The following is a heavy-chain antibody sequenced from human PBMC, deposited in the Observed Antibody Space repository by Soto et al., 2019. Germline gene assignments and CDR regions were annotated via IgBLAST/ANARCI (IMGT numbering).Heavy chain of an antibody. Sequence: EVQLVESGGGLVQPGRSLRLSCAASGFSFDEYGMHWVRQAPGKGLEWVSGISWNSGTIGYADSVKGRFSISRDNAKKSLYLQMNSLRAEHRALYYCAKSKGGTANGMDVWGQGTTVIVSS. CDR1: GFSFDEYG. CDR2: ISWNSGTI. CDR3: AKSKGGTANGMDV. D-gene: IGHD2-21*02. V-gene: IGHV3-9*01. J-gene: IGHJ6*02.